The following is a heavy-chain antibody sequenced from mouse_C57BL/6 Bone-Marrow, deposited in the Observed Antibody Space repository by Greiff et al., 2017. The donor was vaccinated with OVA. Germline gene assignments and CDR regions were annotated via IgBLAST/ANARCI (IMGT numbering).Heavy chain of an antibody. CDR2: IHPNSGST. D-gene: IGHD1-1*01. V-gene: IGHV1-64*01. CDR1: GYTFTSYW. Sequence: VQLQQPGAELVKPGASVKLSCKASGYTFTSYWMHWVKQRPGQGLEWIGMIHPNSGSTNYNEKFKSKATLTVDKSSSTAYMQLRSLTSEDSAVYYCARYSRIYYYGTWYFDVWGTGTTVTVSA. J-gene: IGHJ1*03. CDR3: ARYSRIYYYGTWYFDV.